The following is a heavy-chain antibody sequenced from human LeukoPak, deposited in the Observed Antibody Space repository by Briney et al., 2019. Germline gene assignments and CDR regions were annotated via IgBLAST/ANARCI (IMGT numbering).Heavy chain of an antibody. D-gene: IGHD3-22*01. Sequence: SQTLSLTCTVSGGSISSGGYYWSWIRQHPGEGLEWIGYIYYSGSTYYNPSLKSRVTISVDTSKNQFSLKLSSVTAADTAVYYCATGYDSSGYYYVPFDYWGQGTLVTVSS. CDR1: GGSISSGGYY. J-gene: IGHJ4*02. V-gene: IGHV4-31*03. CDR2: IYYSGST. CDR3: ATGYDSSGYYYVPFDY.